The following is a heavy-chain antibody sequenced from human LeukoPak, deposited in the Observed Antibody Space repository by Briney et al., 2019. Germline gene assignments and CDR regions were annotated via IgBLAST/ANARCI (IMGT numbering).Heavy chain of an antibody. CDR3: ARIGHPWGIEDAFDI. CDR1: GDTVSSNSAT. J-gene: IGHJ3*02. Sequence: TSQTLSLTCAISGDTVSSNSATWNWIRQSSSGGLEWLGRTYYTSKWYSDYAVSVKSRITINPDTSKNQFSLQLNSVTPEDTAVYYCARIGHPWGIEDAFDIWGQGTMVTVSS. D-gene: IGHD3-16*01. CDR2: TYYTSKWYS. V-gene: IGHV6-1*01.